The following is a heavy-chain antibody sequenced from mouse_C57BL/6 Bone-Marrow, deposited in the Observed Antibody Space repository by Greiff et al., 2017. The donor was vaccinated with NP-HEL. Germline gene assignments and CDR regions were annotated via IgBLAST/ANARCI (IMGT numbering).Heavy chain of an antibody. CDR1: GFNIKDDY. CDR2: IDPENGDT. CDR3: TPLPTPY. J-gene: IGHJ2*01. Sequence: VQLQQSGAELVRPGASVKLSCTASGFNIKDDYMHWVKQRPEQGLEWIGWIDPENGDTEYASKFQGKATITADTSSNTAYLQLSSLTSEDTAGYYCTPLPTPYWGKGTTLTVSS. D-gene: IGHD5-5*01. V-gene: IGHV14-4*01.